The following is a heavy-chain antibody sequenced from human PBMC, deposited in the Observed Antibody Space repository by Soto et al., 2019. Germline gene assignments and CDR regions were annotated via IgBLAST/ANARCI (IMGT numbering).Heavy chain of an antibody. CDR2: ISSNGGTT. D-gene: IGHD1-7*01. CDR3: VRRVSGNYDY. V-gene: IGHV3-64*01. CDR1: GFTFSSYD. J-gene: IGHJ4*02. Sequence: EVQLAESGGGMVQXGXSLRLSCVASGFTFSSYDMHWVRQAPGKGLEYVSSISSNGGTTYYGNSVKGRFTISRDNSKNTLYLQMGSLRAEDMAVYYCVRRVSGNYDYWGQGTLVTVSS.